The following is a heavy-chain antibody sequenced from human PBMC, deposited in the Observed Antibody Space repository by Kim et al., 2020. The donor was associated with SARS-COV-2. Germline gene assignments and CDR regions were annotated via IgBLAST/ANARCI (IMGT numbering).Heavy chain of an antibody. CDR2: IKQDGSEK. CDR1: GFTFSCYW. CDR3: ARDKSSWKYYYGMDV. V-gene: IGHV3-7*01. D-gene: IGHD1-1*01. Sequence: GGSLRLSCAASGFTFSCYWMSWVRQAPGKGLEWVANIKQDGSEKYYVDSVKGRFTISRDNAKNSLYLQMNSLRAEDTAVYYCARDKSSWKYYYGMDVWGQGTTVTVSS. J-gene: IGHJ6*02.